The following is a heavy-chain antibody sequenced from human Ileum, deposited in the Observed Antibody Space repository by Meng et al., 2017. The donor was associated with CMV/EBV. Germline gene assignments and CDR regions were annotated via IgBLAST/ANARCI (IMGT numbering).Heavy chain of an antibody. J-gene: IGHJ6*02. CDR3: AKDWQWELPVYGMNV. CDR2: ISTTSTYI. Sequence: GESLKISCVVSEFSFSSHNMNWVRQAPGKGLEWVASISTTSTYIYYADPVKGRFTISRDNARNSLYLQMNSLRGEDTAMYYCAKDWQWELPVYGMNVWGQGTAVTVSS. V-gene: IGHV3-21*01. CDR1: EFSFSSHN. D-gene: IGHD1-26*01.